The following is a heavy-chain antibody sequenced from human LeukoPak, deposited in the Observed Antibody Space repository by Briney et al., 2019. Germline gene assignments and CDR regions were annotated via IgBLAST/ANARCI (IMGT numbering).Heavy chain of an antibody. J-gene: IGHJ4*02. D-gene: IGHD6-13*01. Sequence: PSQTLSLTCTVPGGSISSGGYYWSWIRQPPGKGLEWIGYIYQSGSTYYNPSLKSRVTISVDTSKNQFSLKLSSVTAADTAVYYCARAGVAAAGTAGIFDYWGQGTLVTVSS. CDR3: ARAGVAAAGTAGIFDY. CDR1: GGSISSGGYY. V-gene: IGHV4-30-2*01. CDR2: IYQSGST.